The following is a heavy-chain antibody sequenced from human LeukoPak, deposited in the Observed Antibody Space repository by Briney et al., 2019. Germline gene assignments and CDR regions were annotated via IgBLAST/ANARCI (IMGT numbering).Heavy chain of an antibody. CDR1: GLTFNNYA. J-gene: IGHJ4*02. CDR3: AKGVVVAPDVTPFDY. CDR2: ISGRGASK. Sequence: QTGGSLRLSCAVSGLTFNNYAMSWVRQAPGKGLVWVSGISGRGASKYYGDSAKGRFTISRDNSKNKLYLQMNSLRAEDTAVYYCAKGVVVAPDVTPFDYWGQGTLVTVSS. D-gene: IGHD2-2*01. V-gene: IGHV3-23*01.